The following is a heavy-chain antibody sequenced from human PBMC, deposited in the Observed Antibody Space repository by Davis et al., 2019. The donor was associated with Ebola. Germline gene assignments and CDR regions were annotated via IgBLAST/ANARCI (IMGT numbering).Heavy chain of an antibody. CDR2: ITPYNGRA. Sequence: ASVKVSCKASGYTFISYSMHWVRQAPGQGLEWMGWITPYNGRANYGQKFQGRVTMTSDTSTTSAYMELRSLTSDDTAVYYCARGLLDHGDYAGWGLDAWGQGTTVTVSS. D-gene: IGHD4-17*01. CDR1: GYTFISYS. J-gene: IGHJ6*02. V-gene: IGHV1-18*04. CDR3: ARGLLDHGDYAGWGLDA.